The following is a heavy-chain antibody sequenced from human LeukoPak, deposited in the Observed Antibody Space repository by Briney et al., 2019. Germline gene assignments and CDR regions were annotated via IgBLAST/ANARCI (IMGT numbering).Heavy chain of an antibody. CDR2: IYPGDSDT. CDR3: ARPRDGYNNYFDY. V-gene: IGHV5-51*01. D-gene: IGHD5-24*01. CDR1: GYSFTSYW. J-gene: IGHJ4*02. Sequence: GESLKTSCKGSGYSFTSYWIGWVRQMPGKGLEWMGIIYPGDSDTRYSPSFQGQVSISADKSISTAYLQWSSLKASDTAIYYCARPRDGYNNYFDYWGQGTLVTVSS.